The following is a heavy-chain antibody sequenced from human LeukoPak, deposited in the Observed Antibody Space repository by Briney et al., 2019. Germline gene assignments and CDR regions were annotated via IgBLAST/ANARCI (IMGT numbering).Heavy chain of an antibody. CDR1: GFTFSSYG. Sequence: PGGSLRLSCAASGFTFSSYGMRWVRQAPGKGLEWVGRIKSKTDGGTTDYAAPVKGRFTISRDDSKNTLYLQMNSLKTEDTAVYYCTTTFNPDYGDYDYWGQGTLVTVSS. CDR2: IKSKTDGGTT. V-gene: IGHV3-15*01. J-gene: IGHJ4*02. D-gene: IGHD4-17*01. CDR3: TTTFNPDYGDYDY.